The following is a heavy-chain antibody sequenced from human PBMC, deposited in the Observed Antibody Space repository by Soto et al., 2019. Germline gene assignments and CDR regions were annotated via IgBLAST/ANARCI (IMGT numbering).Heavy chain of an antibody. CDR1: GGTFSSYA. Sequence: SVKVSCKASGGTFSSYAISWVRQAPGQGLEWMGGIIPIFGTANYAQKFQGRVTITADESTSTAYMELSSLRSEDTAVYYCASGGVYRAVAVTTTPYYYYGMDVWGQGTKVTVSS. D-gene: IGHD6-19*01. V-gene: IGHV1-69*13. CDR2: IIPIFGTA. CDR3: ASGGVYRAVAVTTTPYYYYGMDV. J-gene: IGHJ6*02.